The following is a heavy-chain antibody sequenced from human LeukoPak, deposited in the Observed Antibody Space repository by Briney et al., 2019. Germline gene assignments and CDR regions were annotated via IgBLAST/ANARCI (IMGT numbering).Heavy chain of an antibody. CDR1: GFTFSSYW. CDR2: INHNGNVN. D-gene: IGHD6-19*01. J-gene: IGHJ4*02. Sequence: GGSLRLSCAASGFTFSSYWMNWARQAPGKGLEWVASINHNGNVNYYVDSVKGRFTISRDNAKNSLYLQMSNLRAEDTAVYYCARVSKESSAWGYWGQGTLVTVSS. CDR3: ARVSKESSAWGY. V-gene: IGHV3-7*03.